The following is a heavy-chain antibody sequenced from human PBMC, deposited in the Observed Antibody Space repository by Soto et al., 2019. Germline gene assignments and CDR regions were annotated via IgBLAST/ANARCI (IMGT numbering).Heavy chain of an antibody. CDR2: IYWDDDK. Sequence: SGPTLVNPTQTLTLTFPFSGFSLSTSGVAVGWIRQPPGKALEWLALIYWDDDKRYSPSLKSRLTIAKDTSKNQVVLTMTNMDPVDTATYYCAHRRLATPFDYWGQGTLVTVSS. J-gene: IGHJ4*02. CDR3: AHRRLATPFDY. CDR1: GFSLSTSGVA. D-gene: IGHD6-19*01. V-gene: IGHV2-5*02.